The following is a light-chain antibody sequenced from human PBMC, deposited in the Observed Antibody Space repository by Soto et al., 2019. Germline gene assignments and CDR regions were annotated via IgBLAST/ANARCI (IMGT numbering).Light chain of an antibody. CDR2: GAS. J-gene: IGKJ3*01. V-gene: IGKV3-20*01. CDR1: QSISSSY. CDR3: QQSGSSRFM. Sequence: EIVLTQSPGTLSLSPGERATLSCRASQSISSSYLAWYQQNPGQAPRLLVYGASSRATGIPDRFSGSGSGTEFTLTLSRLEPDDFTVYYCQQSGSSRFMFGAGTKVDIK.